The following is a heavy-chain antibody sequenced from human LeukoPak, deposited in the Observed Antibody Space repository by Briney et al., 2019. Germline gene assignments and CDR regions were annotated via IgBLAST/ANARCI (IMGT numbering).Heavy chain of an antibody. V-gene: IGHV3-21*01. CDR1: GFTFSSYS. Sequence: GGSLRLSCAASGFTFSSYSMNWVRQAPGKGLEWLSSISSSSSYIYYADSVRGRFTISRDNAKNSLYLQMNNLRADDTAVYFCATIPSTELNAYWGQGTLVTVSA. D-gene: IGHD2-21*01. J-gene: IGHJ4*02. CDR3: ATIPSTELNAY. CDR2: ISSSSSYI.